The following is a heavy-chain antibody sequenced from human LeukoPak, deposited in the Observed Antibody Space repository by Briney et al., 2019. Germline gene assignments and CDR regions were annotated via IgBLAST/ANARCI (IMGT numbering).Heavy chain of an antibody. D-gene: IGHD1-26*01. V-gene: IGHV3-30*04. J-gene: IGHJ4*02. CDR1: GFTFSSYA. CDR2: ISYDGSNK. Sequence: PGGSLRLSCAASGFTFSSYAMHWVRQAPGKGLEWVAVISYDGSNKYYADSVKGRFTISRDNSKNTLYLQMNSLRAEDTAVYYCARDVDPIVGARAAYWGQGTLVTVSS. CDR3: ARDVDPIVGARAAY.